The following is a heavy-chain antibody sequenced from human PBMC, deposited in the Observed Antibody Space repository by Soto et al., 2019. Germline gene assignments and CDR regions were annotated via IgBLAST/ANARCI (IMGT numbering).Heavy chain of an antibody. CDR1: GGSISSYY. V-gene: IGHV4-59*08. Sequence: SETLSLTCTVSGGSISSYYWSWIRQPPGKGLEWIGYIYYSGSTNYNPSLKSRVTISVDTSKNQFSLKLSSVTAADTPVYYCGRRLYLNWFDPWGQGTLVTVS. CDR3: GRRLYLNWFDP. CDR2: IYYSGST. J-gene: IGHJ5*02. D-gene: IGHD2-8*01.